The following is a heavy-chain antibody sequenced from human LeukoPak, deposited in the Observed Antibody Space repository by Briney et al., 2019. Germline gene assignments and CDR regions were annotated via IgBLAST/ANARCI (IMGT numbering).Heavy chain of an antibody. CDR1: GFTFSSYA. CDR3: AKYRGAHDYQYYYIDV. V-gene: IGHV3-23*01. CDR2: IINSGHYT. J-gene: IGHJ6*03. D-gene: IGHD3-16*01. Sequence: PGRSLRLSCAASGFTFSSYAMSWVRQAPGKGLEWVSAIINSGHYTFYADSVKGRFTISRDNSRNTLYLQMNNLRAEDTALYYCAKYRGAHDYQYYYIDVWGKGTTVTVSS.